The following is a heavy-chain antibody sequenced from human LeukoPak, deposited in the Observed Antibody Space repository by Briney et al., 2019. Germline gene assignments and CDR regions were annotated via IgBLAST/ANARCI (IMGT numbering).Heavy chain of an antibody. D-gene: IGHD2-15*01. Sequence: GGTLRLSCAASGFTFSSYAMSWVRKAPGKGLDWVSAISGSGGSTYYADSVKGRFTISRDNSKNTLYLQMNSLRAEDTAVYYCAKRLCSGGSCPSYYYYMDVWGKGTTVTVSS. CDR1: GFTFSSYA. J-gene: IGHJ6*03. V-gene: IGHV3-23*01. CDR2: ISGSGGST. CDR3: AKRLCSGGSCPSYYYYMDV.